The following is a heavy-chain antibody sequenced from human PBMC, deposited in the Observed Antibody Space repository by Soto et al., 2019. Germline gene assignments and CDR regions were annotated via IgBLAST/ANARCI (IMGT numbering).Heavy chain of an antibody. CDR1: GFTFSTYG. CDR2: IWSDGSTK. D-gene: IGHD1-7*01. J-gene: IGHJ4*02. Sequence: QVQLVESGGGVVQPGRSLRLSCAASGFTFSTYGMHWVRQTPGKGLEWVAVIWSDGSTKYYVDSVKGRFTISRDNSKNTLFLHMNSLRAEDTAVYYCARSHNWNYVGLDYWGQGTLVTVSS. CDR3: ARSHNWNYVGLDY. V-gene: IGHV3-33*01.